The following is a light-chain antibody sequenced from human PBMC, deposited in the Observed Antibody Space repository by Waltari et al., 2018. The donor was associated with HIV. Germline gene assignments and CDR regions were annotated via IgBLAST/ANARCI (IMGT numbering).Light chain of an antibody. CDR1: QSVSSSY. CDR2: GAS. CDR3: QQSGSSPWT. Sequence: EIVLTQSPGTLSLSPGERATLSCRASQSVSSSYLAWYQQKPGQAPRLLIYGASSRATGIPDRVSGSGSGTDFTLTISKLEPEDFAVYYCQQSGSSPWTFGQGTKVEIK. V-gene: IGKV3-20*01. J-gene: IGKJ1*01.